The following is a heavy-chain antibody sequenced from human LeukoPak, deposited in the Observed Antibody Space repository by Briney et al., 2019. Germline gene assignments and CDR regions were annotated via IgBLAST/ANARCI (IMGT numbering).Heavy chain of an antibody. D-gene: IGHD3-10*01. V-gene: IGHV4-59*08. CDR3: ARVWFGESLLQYYFDY. Sequence: SETLSLTCTVSGGSISSYYWSWIRQPPGKGLEWIGYIYYSGSTNYNPSLKSRVTISVDTSKNQFSLKLSSVTAADTAVYHCARVWFGESLLQYYFDYWGQGTLVTVSS. J-gene: IGHJ4*02. CDR1: GGSISSYY. CDR2: IYYSGST.